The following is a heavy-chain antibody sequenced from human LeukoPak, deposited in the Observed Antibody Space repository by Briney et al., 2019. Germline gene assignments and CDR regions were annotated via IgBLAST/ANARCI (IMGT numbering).Heavy chain of an antibody. Sequence: GSLRLSCAASGFTFSSYGMSWVRQAPGKGLEWVSAISGSGGSTYYADSVKGRFTISRDNSKNTLYLQMNSLRAEDTAVYYCANGGYCSGGSCYYFDYWGQGTLVSVSS. V-gene: IGHV3-23*01. CDR1: GFTFSSYG. CDR2: ISGSGGST. CDR3: ANGGYCSGGSCYYFDY. J-gene: IGHJ4*02. D-gene: IGHD2-15*01.